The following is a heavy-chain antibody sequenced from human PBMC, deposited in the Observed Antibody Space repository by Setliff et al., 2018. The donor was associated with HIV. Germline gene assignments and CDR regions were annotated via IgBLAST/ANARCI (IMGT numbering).Heavy chain of an antibody. CDR1: GDSISSYY. Sequence: SETLSLTCTVSGDSISSYYWSWIRQPPGKGLKWIGYIYYSGSTNYNPSLKSRVTISVDTSKNQLSLKLSSVTAADTAVYYCARQVGNKVLFDSWGQGTLVTVSS. D-gene: IGHD7-27*01. CDR3: ARQVGNKVLFDS. V-gene: IGHV4-59*01. J-gene: IGHJ4*02. CDR2: IYYSGST.